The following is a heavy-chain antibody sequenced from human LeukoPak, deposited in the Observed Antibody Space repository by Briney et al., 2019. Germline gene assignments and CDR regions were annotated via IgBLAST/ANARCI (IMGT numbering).Heavy chain of an antibody. CDR1: GGTFSSYA. V-gene: IGHV1-69*06. D-gene: IGHD3-10*01. CDR3: ARTYYYDSESDNWFDP. CDR2: IIPIFGTA. J-gene: IGHJ5*02. Sequence: EASVKVSCKASGGTFSSYAISWARQAPGQGLEWMGGIIPIFGTANYAQKFQGRVTITADKSTSTAYMELSSLRSEDTAVYYCARTYYYDSESDNWFDPWGQGTLVTVSS.